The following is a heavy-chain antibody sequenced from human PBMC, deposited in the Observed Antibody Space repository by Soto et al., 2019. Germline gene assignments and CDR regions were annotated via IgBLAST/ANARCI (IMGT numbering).Heavy chain of an antibody. CDR3: AKGDSSGHYPDPYGMDV. CDR1: GFTFDDYA. D-gene: IGHD3-22*01. CDR2: ISWNSGSI. V-gene: IGHV3-9*01. J-gene: IGHJ6*02. Sequence: GGALRLSCAASGFTFDDYAMHWVRQAPGKGLEWVSGISWNSGSIGYADSVKGRFTISRDNAKNSLYLQMNSLRAEDTALYYCAKGDSSGHYPDPYGMDVWGQGTTVTVSS.